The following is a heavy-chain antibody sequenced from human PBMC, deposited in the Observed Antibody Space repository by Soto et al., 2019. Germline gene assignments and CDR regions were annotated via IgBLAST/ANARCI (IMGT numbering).Heavy chain of an antibody. CDR3: AREVTSKQLANYYYYGMDV. CDR2: IIPILGIA. J-gene: IGHJ6*02. CDR1: GGTFSSYT. V-gene: IGHV1-69*04. D-gene: IGHD6-13*01. Sequence: GASVKVSCKASGGTFSSYTISWVRQAPGQGLEWMGRIIPILGIANYAQKFQGRVTITADKSTSTAYMELSSLRSEDTAVYYFAREVTSKQLANYYYYGMDVWGQGTTVTVSS.